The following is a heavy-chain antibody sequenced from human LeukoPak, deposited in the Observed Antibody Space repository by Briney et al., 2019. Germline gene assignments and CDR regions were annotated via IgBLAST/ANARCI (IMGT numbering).Heavy chain of an antibody. D-gene: IGHD3-22*01. CDR2: IYYSGST. Sequence: SETLSLTCTVSGGSISSYYWSWIRQPPGKGLEWIGYIYYSGSTNYNPSLKSRVTISVDTSKNQFSLKLSSVTAAGTAVYYCASLQSYYDSSGYYDYFDCWGQGTLVTVSS. J-gene: IGHJ4*02. V-gene: IGHV4-59*01. CDR1: GGSISSYY. CDR3: ASLQSYYDSSGYYDYFDC.